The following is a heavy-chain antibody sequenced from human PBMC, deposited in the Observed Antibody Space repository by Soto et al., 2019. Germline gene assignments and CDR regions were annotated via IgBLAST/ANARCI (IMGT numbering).Heavy chain of an antibody. D-gene: IGHD2-21*01. CDR3: ARHYNCGGTPCYTGRWFDP. J-gene: IGHJ5*02. CDR2: IYYNGKT. CDR1: GGSISNYY. Sequence: QVHLQESGPGLVKPSETLSLTCTVSGGSISNYYWSWIRQPPGKGLEWIGYIYYNGKTNYNTSLDSQVPTSPNTSKNHVSLRLTSVTAAETAVYYCARHYNCGGTPCYTGRWFDPWGQGTLVTVS. V-gene: IGHV4-59*08.